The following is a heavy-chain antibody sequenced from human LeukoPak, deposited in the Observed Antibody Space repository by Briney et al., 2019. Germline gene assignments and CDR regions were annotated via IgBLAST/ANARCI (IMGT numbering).Heavy chain of an antibody. V-gene: IGHV1-2*02. CDR3: ARAGIAAASMD. D-gene: IGHD6-13*01. Sequence: DASVTVTYKASGYTFTGYYMHWVRQAPGQGLEWMGRINPNSGGTNYAQKFQGRVTMTRDTSISTAYMEISSLRSDDTAVYYCARAGIAAASMDWGQGTLVTVSS. CDR1: GYTFTGYY. J-gene: IGHJ4*02. CDR2: INPNSGGT.